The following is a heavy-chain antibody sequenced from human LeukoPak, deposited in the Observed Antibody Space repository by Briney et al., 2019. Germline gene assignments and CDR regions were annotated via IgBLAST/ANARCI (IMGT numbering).Heavy chain of an antibody. Sequence: ASVKVSCKASGYIFTSYDINWVRQATGQGLEWMGWMNPNSGNTGYAQKFQGRVTMTRNTSISTAYMELSSLRSEDTAVYYCARSGRKVRGVMGYYFDYWGQGTLVTVSS. CDR2: MNPNSGNT. D-gene: IGHD3-10*01. CDR1: GYIFTSYD. V-gene: IGHV1-8*01. J-gene: IGHJ4*02. CDR3: ARSGRKVRGVMGYYFDY.